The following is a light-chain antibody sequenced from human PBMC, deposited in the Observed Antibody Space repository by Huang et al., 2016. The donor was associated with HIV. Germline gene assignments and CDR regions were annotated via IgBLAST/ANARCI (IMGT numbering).Light chain of an antibody. J-gene: IGKJ4*01. CDR3: QQYNNWPLT. CDR2: GAS. Sequence: EKVMTQSPATLSVSPGERVTLSCRASQSVTSSLAWYQQKPGQAPRLLIYGASTRATGIPARFSGSGSGTEFTLTISSLQSEDFAVYYCQQYNNWPLTFGGGTKVEIK. V-gene: IGKV3-15*01. CDR1: QSVTSS.